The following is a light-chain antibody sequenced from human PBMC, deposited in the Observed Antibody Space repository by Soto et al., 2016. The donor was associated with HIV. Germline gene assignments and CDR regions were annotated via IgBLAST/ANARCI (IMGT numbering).Light chain of an antibody. V-gene: IGLV3-1*01. CDR2: HDS. CDR3: QAWDSSTVV. J-gene: IGLJ2*01. Sequence: SYELTQPPSVSVSPGQTANITCSGDKLGDKYACWYQQKPGQSPVNVTYHDSKRPSGIPERFSGSNSGNRATLTISGTQAMDEADYFCQAWDSSTVVFGGGTKLTVL. CDR1: KLGDKY.